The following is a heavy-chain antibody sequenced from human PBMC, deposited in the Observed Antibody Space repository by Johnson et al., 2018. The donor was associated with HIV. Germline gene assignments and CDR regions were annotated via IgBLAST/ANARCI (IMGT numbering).Heavy chain of an antibody. Sequence: VQLVESGGCVVRPGGSLRLSCAASGFTFDDYGMSWVRQAPGKGLEWVSGINWNGGSTGDADSVKGRFTISRDNAKNSLYLQMNSLRAEDTALYYCAGRFYYDSSGYYSAAFDIWGQGTMVTVSS. D-gene: IGHD3-22*01. CDR2: INWNGGST. CDR1: GFTFDDYG. J-gene: IGHJ3*02. V-gene: IGHV3-20*04. CDR3: AGRFYYDSSGYYSAAFDI.